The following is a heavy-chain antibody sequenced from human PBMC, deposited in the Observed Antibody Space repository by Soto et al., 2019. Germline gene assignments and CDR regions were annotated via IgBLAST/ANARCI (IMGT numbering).Heavy chain of an antibody. CDR1: GYTFTSHG. CDR3: ARAPVDCSSSSCSEDY. V-gene: IGHV1-18*04. D-gene: IGHD2-2*01. J-gene: IGHJ4*02. CDR2: ISGSNGNT. Sequence: QVQLVQSGAEVKKPGASVKVSCKASGYTFTSHGVSWVRQAPGPGLEWMGWISGSNGNTKYAQSFQGRVTLTTDTSTSTAYMELRRLNSDDTAVYYCARAPVDCSSSSCSEDYWGQGTLVTVSS.